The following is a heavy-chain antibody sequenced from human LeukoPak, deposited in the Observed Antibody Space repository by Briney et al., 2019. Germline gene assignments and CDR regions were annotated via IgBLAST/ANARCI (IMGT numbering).Heavy chain of an antibody. CDR3: ARAGPSSIVVVPAARSYYYGMDV. Sequence: ASVKDSCKASGGTFSSYAISWVRQAPGQGLEWMGGIIPIFGTANYAQKFQGRVTITADESTSTAYMELSSLRSEDTAVYYCARAGPSSIVVVPAARSYYYGMDVWGQGTTVTVSS. D-gene: IGHD2-2*01. J-gene: IGHJ6*02. CDR2: IIPIFGTA. V-gene: IGHV1-69*13. CDR1: GGTFSSYA.